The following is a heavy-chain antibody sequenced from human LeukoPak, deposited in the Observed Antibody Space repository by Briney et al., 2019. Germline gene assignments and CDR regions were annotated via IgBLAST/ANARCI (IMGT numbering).Heavy chain of an antibody. J-gene: IGHJ4*02. CDR2: ISSSSSYI. D-gene: IGHD2-15*01. V-gene: IGHV3-21*01. CDR1: GFTFSSYS. CDR3: ARDDAGGSCYDY. Sequence: GGSLRLSCAASGFTFSSYSMNWARQAPGKGLEWVSSISSSSSYIYYADSVKGRFTISRDNAKNSLYLQMNSLRAEDTAVYYCARDDAGGSCYDYWGQGTLVTVSS.